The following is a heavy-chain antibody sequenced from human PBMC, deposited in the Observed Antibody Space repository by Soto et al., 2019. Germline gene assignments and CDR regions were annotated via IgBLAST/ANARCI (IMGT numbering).Heavy chain of an antibody. CDR3: ARDLREVGASCDY. D-gene: IGHD1-26*01. J-gene: IGHJ4*02. CDR2: IWYDGSNK. V-gene: IGHV3-33*01. Sequence: QVQLVESGGGVVQPGRSLRLSCAASGFTFSSYGMHWVRQAPGKGLEWVAVIWYDGSNKYYADSVKGLFTISRDNSKNTLYLQMNSLRAEDTAVYYCARDLREVGASCDYWGQGTLVTVSS. CDR1: GFTFSSYG.